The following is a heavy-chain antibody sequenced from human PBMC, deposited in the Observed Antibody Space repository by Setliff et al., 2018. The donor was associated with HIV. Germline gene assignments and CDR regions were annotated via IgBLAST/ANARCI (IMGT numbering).Heavy chain of an antibody. Sequence: ASVKVSCKASGYVLTTYYIHWVRQTPGQGLEWMGIINPSGGATTSARKLQGRVTMTKDKSTTTVHMELSSLKSEDTAVYYCARGGRLDGTSGFYYPLQFWGQGTLVTVSS. CDR2: INPSGGAT. CDR3: ARGGRLDGTSGFYYPLQF. CDR1: GYVLTTYY. V-gene: IGHV1-46*04. J-gene: IGHJ4*02. D-gene: IGHD3-22*01.